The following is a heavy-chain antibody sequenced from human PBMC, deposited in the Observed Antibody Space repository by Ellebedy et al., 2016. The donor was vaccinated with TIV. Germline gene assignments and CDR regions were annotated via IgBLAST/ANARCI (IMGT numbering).Heavy chain of an antibody. CDR1: GFTFSSYA. CDR2: ISGSGTNT. V-gene: IGHV3-23*01. J-gene: IGHJ4*02. CDR3: AKDLGAGGGSVFNY. Sequence: GESLKISXAASGFTFSSYAMSWVRQAPGKGLEWVSAISGSGTNTYYAGSVKGRFTISRDNSKNTLYLQMNSLRADDTAVYYCAKDLGAGGGSVFNYWGQGTLVTVSS. D-gene: IGHD2-15*01.